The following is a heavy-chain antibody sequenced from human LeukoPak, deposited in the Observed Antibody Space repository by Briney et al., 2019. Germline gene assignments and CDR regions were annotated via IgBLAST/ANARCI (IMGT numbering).Heavy chain of an antibody. D-gene: IGHD1-1*01. CDR2: ISYDGTTK. CDR1: GFTFSTYA. V-gene: IGHV3-30-3*01. CDR3: ASINGLNWNH. J-gene: IGHJ3*01. Sequence: QPGRSLRLSCAASGFTFSTYAMHWVRQAPGKGLEWVAVISYDGTTKYHADSVKGRFTISRDNAKNSLYLQMNSLRAEDTAVYYCASINGLNWNHWGQGTMVTVSS.